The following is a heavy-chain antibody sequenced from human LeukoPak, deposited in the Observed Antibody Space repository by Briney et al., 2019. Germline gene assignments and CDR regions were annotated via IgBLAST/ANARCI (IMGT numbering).Heavy chain of an antibody. CDR2: ISGSGGST. CDR3: AKGRRNCSSTSCYLDY. D-gene: IGHD2-2*01. J-gene: IGHJ4*02. V-gene: IGHV3-23*01. Sequence: GGSLRLSCAASGFTFSSYAMGWVRQAPGKGLEWVSAISGSGGSTYYADSVKGRFTISRDNSKNTLYLQMNSLRAEDTAVYYCAKGRRNCSSTSCYLDYWGQGTLVTVSS. CDR1: GFTFSSYA.